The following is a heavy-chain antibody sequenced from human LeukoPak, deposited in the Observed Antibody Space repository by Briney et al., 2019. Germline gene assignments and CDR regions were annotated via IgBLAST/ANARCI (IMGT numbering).Heavy chain of an antibody. CDR3: ARQSGAVAGIEVGH. J-gene: IGHJ4*02. Sequence: ASVKVSCKASVGTFTSYAISWVRQAPGQGLEWMGRIIPILGIANYAQKFQGRVTITADKSTSTAYMELSSLRSEDTAVYYCARQSGAVAGIEVGHWGQGTLVTVSS. D-gene: IGHD6-19*01. V-gene: IGHV1-69*04. CDR2: IIPILGIA. CDR1: VGTFTSYA.